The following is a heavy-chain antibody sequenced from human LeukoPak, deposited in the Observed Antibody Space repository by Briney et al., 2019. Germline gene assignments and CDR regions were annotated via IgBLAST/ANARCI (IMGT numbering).Heavy chain of an antibody. J-gene: IGHJ4*02. Sequence: PGGSLRLSCAASGFTFSSYAMSWVRQVPGKGLEWVSGISGSGSSTYYADSVRGRFTISRDNSKNTLYLQMNSLRAEDTAVYYCAKDLYGDYRGDYWGQGTLVTVSS. CDR1: GFTFSSYA. D-gene: IGHD4-17*01. V-gene: IGHV3-23*01. CDR3: AKDLYGDYRGDY. CDR2: ISGSGSST.